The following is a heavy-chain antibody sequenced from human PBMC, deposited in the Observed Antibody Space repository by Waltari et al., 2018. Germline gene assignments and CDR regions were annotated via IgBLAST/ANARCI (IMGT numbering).Heavy chain of an antibody. Sequence: QVQLQESGPGLVKPSETLSLTCTVSGGSISSYYWSWIRQPPGKGLEWIGYIYYSGSTNYNPSLKSRVTISVDTSKNQFSLKLSSVTAADTAVYYCFGFDYWGQGTLVTVSS. CDR3: FGFDY. V-gene: IGHV4-59*08. D-gene: IGHD3-10*01. CDR1: GGSISSYY. J-gene: IGHJ4*02. CDR2: IYYSGST.